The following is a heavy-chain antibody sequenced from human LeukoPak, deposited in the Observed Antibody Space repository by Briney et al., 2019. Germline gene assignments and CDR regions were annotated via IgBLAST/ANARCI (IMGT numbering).Heavy chain of an antibody. CDR3: ARDCIGCHGFDY. V-gene: IGHV1-18*01. CDR1: GYTFTSYG. CDR2: VSAYADNT. J-gene: IGHJ4*02. Sequence: VASVKVSCKASGYTFTSYGSTWVRQAPGQGLEWMGWVSAYADNTNYVQKIQGRVTMTTDTSTSTAYMELRSLRSDDTAVYYCARDCIGCHGFDYWGQGTLVTVSS. D-gene: IGHD2-15*01.